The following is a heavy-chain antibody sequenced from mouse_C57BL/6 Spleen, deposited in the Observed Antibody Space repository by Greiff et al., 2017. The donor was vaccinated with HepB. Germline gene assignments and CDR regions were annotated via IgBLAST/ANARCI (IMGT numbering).Heavy chain of an antibody. Sequence: EVQLQQSGPELVKPGASVKISCKASGYSFTGYYMNWMKQSPEKSLEWIGEINPSTGGTTYNQKFKAKATLTVDKSSSTAYMQLKSLTSEDSAVYYCARDRAYYGSRNYFDYWGQGTTLTVSS. CDR3: ARDRAYYGSRNYFDY. CDR1: GYSFTGYY. D-gene: IGHD1-1*01. J-gene: IGHJ2*01. V-gene: IGHV1-42*01. CDR2: INPSTGGT.